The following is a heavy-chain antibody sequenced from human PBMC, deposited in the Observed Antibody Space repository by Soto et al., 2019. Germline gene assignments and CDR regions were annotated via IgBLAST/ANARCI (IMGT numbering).Heavy chain of an antibody. Sequence: EVQLLESGGALVQRGGSLRLSCAASGFPFSSYVMSWVRQAPGKGLEWVSGISGGGSNTFYADSVKGRFTISRDNSKNTLLLQMNSLGAKDTAVYYCAKDSNKYSSSLRGRYFDYWGQGIGVTVSS. J-gene: IGHJ4*02. CDR3: AKDSNKYSSSLRGRYFDY. CDR1: GFPFSSYV. V-gene: IGHV3-23*01. D-gene: IGHD4-4*01. CDR2: ISGGGSNT.